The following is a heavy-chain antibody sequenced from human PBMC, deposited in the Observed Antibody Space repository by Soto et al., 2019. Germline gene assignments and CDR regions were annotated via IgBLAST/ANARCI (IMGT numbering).Heavy chain of an antibody. D-gene: IGHD5-12*01. CDR3: AGVLQSGYDFSSRFDP. Sequence: SETLSLTCAVSSGSISSSNWWSWVRQPPGKGLEWIGEIYHSGSTNYNPSLKSRVTISVDKSKNQFSLKLGSVTAAGTAVYYCAGVLQSGYDFSSRFDPWGQGTLVTVSS. CDR1: SGSISSSNW. V-gene: IGHV4-4*02. CDR2: IYHSGST. J-gene: IGHJ5*02.